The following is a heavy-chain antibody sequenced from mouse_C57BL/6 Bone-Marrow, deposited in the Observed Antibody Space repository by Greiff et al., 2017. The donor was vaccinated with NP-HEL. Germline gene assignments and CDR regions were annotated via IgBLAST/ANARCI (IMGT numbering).Heavy chain of an antibody. D-gene: IGHD1-1*01. CDR1: GYTFTTYP. CDR2: FHPYNDDT. V-gene: IGHV1-47*01. Sequence: VKLVESGAELVKPGASVKMSCKASGYTFTTYPIEWMKQNHGKSLEWIGNFHPYNDDTKYNEKFKGKATLTVEKSSSTVYLELSRLTSDDSAVYYCAISLIYYYGSRAMDYWGQGTSVTVSS. J-gene: IGHJ4*01. CDR3: AISLIYYYGSRAMDY.